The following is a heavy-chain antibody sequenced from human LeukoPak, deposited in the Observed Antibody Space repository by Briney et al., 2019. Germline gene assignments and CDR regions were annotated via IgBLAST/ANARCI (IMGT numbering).Heavy chain of an antibody. J-gene: IGHJ4*02. CDR2: ISSSSSYI. CDR1: GFTFSSYS. V-gene: IGHV3-21*01. CDR3: ARVRATVVTDY. Sequence: GGSLRLSCAASGFTFSSYSMNWVRQAPGKGLEWVSSISSSSSYIYYADSVKGRFTISRDNAKNSLYLQMNSLRAEDTAVYYCARVRATVVTDYWGQGTLVTVSS. D-gene: IGHD4-17*01.